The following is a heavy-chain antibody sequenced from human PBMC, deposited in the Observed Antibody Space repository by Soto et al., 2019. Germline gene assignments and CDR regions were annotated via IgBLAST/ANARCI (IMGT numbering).Heavy chain of an antibody. J-gene: IGHJ4*02. CDR2: ISAYNGNT. CDR1: GYTFTSYG. CDR3: ARDMNGYCSSTSCSYLSDY. V-gene: IGHV1-18*04. D-gene: IGHD2-2*01. Sequence: GASVKVSCKASGYTFTSYGISWVRQAPGQGLEWMGWISAYNGNTNYAQKLQGRVTMTTDTSTSTAYMELRSLRSDDTAVYYCARDMNGYCSSTSCSYLSDYWGQGTLVTVSS.